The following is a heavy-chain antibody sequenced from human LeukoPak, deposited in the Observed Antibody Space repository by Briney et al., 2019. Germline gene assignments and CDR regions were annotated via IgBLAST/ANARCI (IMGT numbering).Heavy chain of an antibody. CDR2: INYRGNT. D-gene: IGHD5-24*01. J-gene: IGHJ2*01. V-gene: IGHV4-59*08. CDR1: GGSIDTYY. CDR3: ASPLQDGYSDWDFDL. Sequence: RPSEILLRASFVSGGSIDTYYWNWIRQFPGKGPEWIGYINYRGNTRYNPSLRSRVTISVDTSKNQFSLNLSSVTAADTAVYYCASPLQDGYSDWDFDLWGRGTLVTLSS.